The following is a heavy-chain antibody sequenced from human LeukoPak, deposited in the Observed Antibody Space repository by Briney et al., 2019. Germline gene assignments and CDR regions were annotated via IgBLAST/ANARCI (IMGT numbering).Heavy chain of an antibody. Sequence: GGSLRLSCAASGFTFDNYGMSWVRQGPGKGLEWVSGINWNGGSTGYADSVKGRFTISRDNAKDSLYLQVNSLRAEDTALYYCARSNYYDYYYYYMDVWGKGTTVTVSS. V-gene: IGHV3-20*04. CDR2: INWNGGST. J-gene: IGHJ6*03. CDR1: GFTFDNYG. D-gene: IGHD3-22*01. CDR3: ARSNYYDYYYYYMDV.